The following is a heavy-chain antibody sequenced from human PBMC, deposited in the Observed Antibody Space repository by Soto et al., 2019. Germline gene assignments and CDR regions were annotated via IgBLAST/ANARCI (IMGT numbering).Heavy chain of an antibody. D-gene: IGHD2-15*01. Sequence: SVKVSCKASGGTFSSYAISWVRQAPGQGLEWMGGIIPIFGTANYAQKFQGRVTITADESTSTAYMKLSSLRSEDTAVYYCARDGTGCSGGSCYPYNWFDPWGQGTLVTVSS. V-gene: IGHV1-69*13. CDR1: GGTFSSYA. J-gene: IGHJ5*02. CDR3: ARDGTGCSGGSCYPYNWFDP. CDR2: IIPIFGTA.